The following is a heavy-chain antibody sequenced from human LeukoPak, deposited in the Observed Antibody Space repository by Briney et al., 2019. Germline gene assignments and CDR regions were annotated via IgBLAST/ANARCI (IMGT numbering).Heavy chain of an antibody. CDR3: ARASAATHFAMDV. Sequence: GGSLRLSCEVSGFRFSSYWMTWVRQAPGKGLEWVANIEQDGSEKYYVDSVKGRFTISRDNAKNSLSLQMNSLRAEDTAVYYCARASAATHFAMDVWGQGTTVTVPS. V-gene: IGHV3-7*05. CDR2: IEQDGSEK. D-gene: IGHD6-13*01. CDR1: GFRFSSYW. J-gene: IGHJ6*02.